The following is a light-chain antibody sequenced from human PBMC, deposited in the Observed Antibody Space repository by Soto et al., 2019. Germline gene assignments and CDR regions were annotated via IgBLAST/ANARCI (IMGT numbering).Light chain of an antibody. CDR3: QTWATGIQV. CDR1: SGHSTYS. J-gene: IGLJ3*02. V-gene: IGLV4-69*01. Sequence: QLVLTQSPSASATLGASVKLTCTLTSGHSTYSIAWHQLQPDKGPRYLMKVNSDGSHSKGDGIPDRFSGSSSGTERYLTISSLQSEDGADYYCQTWATGIQVFGVGTKLTVL. CDR2: VNSDGSH.